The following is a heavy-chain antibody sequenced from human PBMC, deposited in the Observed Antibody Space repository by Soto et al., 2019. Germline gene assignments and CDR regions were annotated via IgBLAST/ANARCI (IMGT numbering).Heavy chain of an antibody. CDR1: DGSVSSGNYY. CDR2: IYSSGTT. D-gene: IGHD5-12*01. Sequence: PSETLSLTCTVSDGSVSSGNYYWTWIRQPPGKGLEWIGYIYSSGTTLYNPSLKSRVSISVDRSMNQFSLKLSSVTAADTAVYYCARDSLALFDSWGQGTVVT. CDR3: ARDSLALFDS. V-gene: IGHV4-61*01. J-gene: IGHJ4*02.